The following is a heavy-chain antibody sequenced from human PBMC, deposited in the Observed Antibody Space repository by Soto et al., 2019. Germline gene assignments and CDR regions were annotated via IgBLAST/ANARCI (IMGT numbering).Heavy chain of an antibody. J-gene: IGHJ4*02. V-gene: IGHV1-69*02. Sequence: QVQLVQSGAEVKKPGSSVKVSCKASGGTFSSYTISWVRQAPGQGLEWMGRIIPILGIANYAQKFQGRVTIPADKSTSTAYMELSSLRSEDTAVYYCARGHSSGWYYRFDYWGQGTLVTVSS. CDR1: GGTFSSYT. CDR2: IIPILGIA. CDR3: ARGHSSGWYYRFDY. D-gene: IGHD6-19*01.